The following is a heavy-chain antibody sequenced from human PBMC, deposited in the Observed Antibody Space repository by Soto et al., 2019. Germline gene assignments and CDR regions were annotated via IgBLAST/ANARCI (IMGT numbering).Heavy chain of an antibody. CDR1: GFTFSTFA. Sequence: PGGSLRLSCAASGFTFSTFAMSWVRQAPGKGLEWVSTISGGGGSTYSADSVKGRFTISRDNSKNTLYLQMNSLRAEDTAVYYCAKYSGDCSGTSCYSDYWGQGTLVTVSS. V-gene: IGHV3-23*01. D-gene: IGHD2-15*01. CDR3: AKYSGDCSGTSCYSDY. J-gene: IGHJ4*02. CDR2: ISGGGGST.